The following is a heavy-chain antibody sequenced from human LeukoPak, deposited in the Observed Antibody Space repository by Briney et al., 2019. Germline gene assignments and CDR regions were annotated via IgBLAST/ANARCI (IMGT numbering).Heavy chain of an antibody. CDR1: GGSISSSNW. V-gene: IGHV4-4*02. D-gene: IGHD6-13*01. J-gene: IGHJ5*02. Sequence: SETLSLTCAVSGGSISSSNWWSWVRQPPGKGLEWIGEIYHSGSTNYNPSLKGRVTISVDKSKNQFSLKLSSVTAADTAVYYCARARIAAALNWFDPWGQGTLVTVSS. CDR2: IYHSGST. CDR3: ARARIAAALNWFDP.